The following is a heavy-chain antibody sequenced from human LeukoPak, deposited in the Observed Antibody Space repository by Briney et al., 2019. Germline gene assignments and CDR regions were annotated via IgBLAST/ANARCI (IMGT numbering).Heavy chain of an antibody. V-gene: IGHV4-59*01. J-gene: IGHJ3*01. CDR1: GGSISSYY. Sequence: SETLSLSCTDSGGSISSYYWSWVRQPPGKGLEWIGLVYYTGSTNYSPSLKSRVTISVDTSKNQFSLKLRSVSAADTAVYYCARISSSNWYNERGAFDVWGQGTMVTVSS. CDR3: ARISSSNWYNERGAFDV. CDR2: VYYTGST. D-gene: IGHD6-13*01.